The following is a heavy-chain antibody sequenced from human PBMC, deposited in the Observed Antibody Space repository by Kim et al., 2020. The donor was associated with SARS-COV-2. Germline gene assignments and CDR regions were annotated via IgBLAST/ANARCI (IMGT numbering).Heavy chain of an antibody. CDR3: ARQKEVAAAGIFDY. D-gene: IGHD6-13*01. V-gene: IGHV5-51*01. Sequence: SPSFQGQVTISADKSISTAYLQWSSLKASDTAMYYCARQKEVAAAGIFDYWGQGTLVTVSS. J-gene: IGHJ4*02.